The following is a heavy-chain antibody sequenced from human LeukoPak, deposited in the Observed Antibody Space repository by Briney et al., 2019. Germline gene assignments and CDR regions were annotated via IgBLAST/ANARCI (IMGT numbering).Heavy chain of an antibody. J-gene: IGHJ4*02. CDR2: IWYDGTTK. Sequence: PGRSLRLSCAASGFDFSTYGMRWVRQAPGKGLEWVAIIWYDGTTKYYADSVKGRFTISRDNSKNTLYLQMNSLRAEDTAVYYCAKDYPVSATPFFDYWGQGTLVTVSS. CDR1: GFDFSTYG. D-gene: IGHD1-26*01. V-gene: IGHV3-33*06. CDR3: AKDYPVSATPFFDY.